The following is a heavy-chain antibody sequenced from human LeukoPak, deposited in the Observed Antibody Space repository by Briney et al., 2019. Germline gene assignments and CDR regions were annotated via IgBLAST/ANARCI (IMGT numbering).Heavy chain of an antibody. CDR3: ARRFGI. CDR1: RGSISSDSISSYY. V-gene: IGHV4-61*01. CDR2: IYYSGTT. J-gene: IGHJ3*02. D-gene: IGHD3-10*01. Sequence: SETLSLTCTVSRGSISSDSISSYYWSWIRQPPGKVLEWIGYIYYSGTTNYNPSLKSQVTISIDTSKNQFSLKLRSVTAADTAVYYCARRFGIWGQGTMVTVSS.